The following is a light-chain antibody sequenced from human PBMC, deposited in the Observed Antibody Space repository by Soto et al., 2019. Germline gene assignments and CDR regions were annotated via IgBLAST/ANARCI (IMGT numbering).Light chain of an antibody. CDR2: EVS. Sequence: QSVLTQPPSASGSPGQSVTISCTGTSSDVGGYNYVSWYQRYPGKAPKLMIYEVSKRPSGVPDRFSGSKSGNTASLTVSGLQAEDEADYYCTSYAGSNKVFGGGTQLTVL. CDR3: TSYAGSNKV. CDR1: SSDVGGYNY. J-gene: IGLJ2*01. V-gene: IGLV2-8*01.